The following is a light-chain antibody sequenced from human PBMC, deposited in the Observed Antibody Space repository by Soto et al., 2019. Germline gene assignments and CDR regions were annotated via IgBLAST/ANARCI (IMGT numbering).Light chain of an antibody. CDR2: EVS. CDR3: SAFATSRAYV. J-gene: IGLJ1*01. Sequence: QSVLTQPSSVSGSPGQSITISCTGTSSDVGAYNYVSWYQQQSGKAPKLLIHEVSSRPAGVSDRFSGSKSGNTASLTISGLQAEDEADYYCSAFATSRAYVYRIGTKVTVL. V-gene: IGLV2-14*01. CDR1: SSDVGAYNY.